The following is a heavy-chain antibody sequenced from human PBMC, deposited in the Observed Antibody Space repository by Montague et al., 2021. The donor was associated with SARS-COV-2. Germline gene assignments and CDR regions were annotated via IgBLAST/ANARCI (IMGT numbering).Heavy chain of an antibody. CDR1: GFGFSVYW. J-gene: IGHJ4*02. CDR2: ISPDGSDT. V-gene: IGHV3-74*01. Sequence: SLRLSCAASGFGFSVYWMYWVRQAPGKGLVWVSRISPDGSDTAYADFVKGRFIISGDNAGDTLYLQMNSLRADDAALYYCARELWSAGEYWGQGALVTVSS. CDR3: ARELWSAGEY. D-gene: IGHD2-21*01.